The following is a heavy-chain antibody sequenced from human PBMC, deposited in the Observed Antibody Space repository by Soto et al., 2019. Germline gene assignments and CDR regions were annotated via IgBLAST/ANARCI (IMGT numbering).Heavy chain of an antibody. CDR3: ARGPTSGTYVY. D-gene: IGHD1-26*01. V-gene: IGHV3-21*06. J-gene: IGHJ4*02. CDR2: ISSSSSYI. CDR1: GFTFSSYT. Sequence: GASLRVSCAASGFTFSSYTMNWVRQAPGKGLEWVSSISSSSSYIHYADSVKGRFRISRDNAKNSLYLHMKSLRVEDTAVYYCARGPTSGTYVYWGQGTLVTVSS.